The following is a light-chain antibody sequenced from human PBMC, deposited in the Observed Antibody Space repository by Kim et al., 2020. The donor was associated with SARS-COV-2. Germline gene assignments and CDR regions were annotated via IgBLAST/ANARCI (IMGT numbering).Light chain of an antibody. CDR2: KDS. CDR1: ALPKQY. Sequence: VSPGQTARITCSGDALPKQYAYWYQQKPGQAPVLVIYKDSERPSGIPERFSGSSSGTTVTLTISGVQAEDEADYYCQSADSSGTWVFGGGTQLTVL. J-gene: IGLJ3*02. CDR3: QSADSSGTWV. V-gene: IGLV3-25*03.